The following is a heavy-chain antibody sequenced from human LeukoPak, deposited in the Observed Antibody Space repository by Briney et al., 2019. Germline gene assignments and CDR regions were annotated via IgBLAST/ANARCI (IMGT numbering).Heavy chain of an antibody. CDR2: ISWNSGSI. CDR1: GFTFDDYA. CDR3: AKGVTTMVRFFDY. J-gene: IGHJ4*02. Sequence: GGSLRLSCAASGFTFDDYAMPWVRQAPGKGLEWVSGISWNSGSIGYADSVKGRFTISRDNAKNSLYLQMNSLRAEDTALYYCAKGVTTMVRFFDYWGQGTLVTVSS. V-gene: IGHV3-9*01. D-gene: IGHD3-10*01.